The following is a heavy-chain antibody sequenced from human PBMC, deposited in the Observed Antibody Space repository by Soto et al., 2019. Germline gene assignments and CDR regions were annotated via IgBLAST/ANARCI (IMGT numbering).Heavy chain of an antibody. J-gene: IGHJ6*03. Sequence: TLSLTCTVSGGSISSGGYYWSWIRQHPGKGLEWIGYIYYSGITYYNPSLKSRVTISVDTSKNQFSLKLSSVTAADTAVYYCARDGYSSSSGYYYYYMDVWGKGTTVTVS. CDR3: ARDGYSSSSGYYYYYMDV. CDR2: IYYSGIT. CDR1: GGSISSGGYY. V-gene: IGHV4-31*03. D-gene: IGHD6-6*01.